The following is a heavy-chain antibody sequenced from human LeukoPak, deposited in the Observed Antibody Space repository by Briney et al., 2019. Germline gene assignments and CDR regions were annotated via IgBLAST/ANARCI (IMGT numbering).Heavy chain of an antibody. D-gene: IGHD2-2*03. CDR1: TFTFSSYA. J-gene: IGHJ4*02. Sequence: GGSLRLSCAASTFTFSSYAMSWVRQAPGKGLEWVSTISDSGSTYYADSAKGRFTISRDNSKNTLFPQMNSLRAEDTAVYYCAKGGSGYCSSTSCLYYFDYWGQGALVTVSS. CDR2: ISDSGST. V-gene: IGHV3-23*01. CDR3: AKGGSGYCSSTSCLYYFDY.